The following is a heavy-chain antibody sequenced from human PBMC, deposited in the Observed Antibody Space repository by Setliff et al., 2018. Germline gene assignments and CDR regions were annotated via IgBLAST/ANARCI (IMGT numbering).Heavy chain of an antibody. V-gene: IGHV4-39*01. CDR2: VYYSGTT. CDR1: VDSISSSTYY. J-gene: IGHJ4*02. CDR3: ARAVGGSYRYWGGEVFDY. D-gene: IGHD1-26*01. Sequence: PSETLSLTCTVSVDSISSSTYYWGWIRQPPGKGLEWIGSVYYSGTTKYNPSLGSRVTISVDASKNQFSLKLSSVTAADTAVYYCARAVGGSYRYWGGEVFDYWGQGTLVTVSS.